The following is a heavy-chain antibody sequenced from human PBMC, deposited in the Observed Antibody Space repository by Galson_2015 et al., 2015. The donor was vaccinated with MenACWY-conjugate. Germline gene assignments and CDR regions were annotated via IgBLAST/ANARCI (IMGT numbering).Heavy chain of an antibody. CDR3: VRGGYCSGATSYPYNAFDI. J-gene: IGHJ3*02. CDR2: ISTSDSSM. V-gene: IGHV3-48*03. Sequence: SLRLSCAASGFPFSSHEMNWVRQAPGKGLEWVSYISTSDSSMFYADSVKGRFTISRDTAKNLLYLQMNSLRAEDTAVYYCVRGGYCSGATSYPYNAFDIWGQGTLVTVSS. CDR1: GFPFSSHE. D-gene: IGHD2-15*01.